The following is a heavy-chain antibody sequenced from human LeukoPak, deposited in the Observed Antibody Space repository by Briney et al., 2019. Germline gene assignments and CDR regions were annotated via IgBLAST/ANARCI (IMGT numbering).Heavy chain of an antibody. CDR3: ARRYCSSGTCCLDH. D-gene: IGHD2-15*01. V-gene: IGHV4-4*09. Sequence: SETLSLTCTVSGGSISGYYWIWIRQPPGKGLEGIGYIYTSGNTNYNPSLKSRVTISVDTSKNQFSLKLSSVTAADTAVYYCARRYCSSGTCCLDHWGQGTLVTVSS. CDR1: GGSISGYY. CDR2: IYTSGNT. J-gene: IGHJ4*02.